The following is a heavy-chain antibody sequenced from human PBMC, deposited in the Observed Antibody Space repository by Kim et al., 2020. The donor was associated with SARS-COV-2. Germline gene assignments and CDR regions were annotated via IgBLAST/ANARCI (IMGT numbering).Heavy chain of an antibody. D-gene: IGHD6-6*01. CDR3: ARGGWHSSSAGHNWFDP. CDR2: IIPILGIA. Sequence: SLKVSCKASGGTFSSYAISWVRQAPGQGLEWMGRIIPILGIANYAQKFQGRVTITADKSTSTAYMEMSSLRSEDTAVYYCARGGWHSSSAGHNWFDPWGQGTLVTVSS. CDR1: GGTFSSYA. J-gene: IGHJ5*02. V-gene: IGHV1-69*04.